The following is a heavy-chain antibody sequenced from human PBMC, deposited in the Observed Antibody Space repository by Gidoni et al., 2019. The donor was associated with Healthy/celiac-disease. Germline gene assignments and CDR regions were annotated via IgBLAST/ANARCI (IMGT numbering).Heavy chain of an antibody. J-gene: IGHJ3*02. Sequence: EVQLVESGGGLVQPGRSLRLSCTASGFTFGDYAMSWFRQAPGKGLEWVGFIRRKAYGGKTEYAASVKGRFNITRDDSKSIDYLQMNSLKTEDTAVYYCTRCWLQIGVDAFDIWGQGTMVTVSS. V-gene: IGHV3-49*03. CDR2: IRRKAYGGKT. D-gene: IGHD3-3*01. CDR3: TRCWLQIGVDAFDI. CDR1: GFTFGDYA.